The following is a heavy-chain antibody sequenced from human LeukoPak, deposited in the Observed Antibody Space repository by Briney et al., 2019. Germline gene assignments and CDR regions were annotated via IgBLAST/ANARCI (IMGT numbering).Heavy chain of an antibody. Sequence: TGGSLRLSCAASGFTFSSYWMSWVRRAPGKGLEWVANIKQDGSEKYYVDSVKGRFTISRDNAKNSLYLQMNSLRAEDTAVYYCASLNYDFWSGQNWFDPWGQGTLVTVSS. CDR2: IKQDGSEK. CDR1: GFTFSSYW. CDR3: ASLNYDFWSGQNWFDP. D-gene: IGHD3-3*01. J-gene: IGHJ5*02. V-gene: IGHV3-7*01.